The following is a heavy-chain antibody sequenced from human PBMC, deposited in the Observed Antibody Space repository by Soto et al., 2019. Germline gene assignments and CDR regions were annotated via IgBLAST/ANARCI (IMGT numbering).Heavy chain of an antibody. J-gene: IGHJ3*02. D-gene: IGHD3-22*01. CDR2: IYYSGST. CDR1: GGSISSGDYY. CDR3: ARVIAFYYDSSGYPETLPGAFDI. Sequence: SETLSLTCTVSGGSISSGDYYWSWIRQPPGKGLEWIGYIYYSGSTYYNPSLKSRVTISVDTSKNQFSLKLSSVTAADTAVYYCARVIAFYYDSSGYPETLPGAFDIWGQGTMVTVSS. V-gene: IGHV4-30-4*01.